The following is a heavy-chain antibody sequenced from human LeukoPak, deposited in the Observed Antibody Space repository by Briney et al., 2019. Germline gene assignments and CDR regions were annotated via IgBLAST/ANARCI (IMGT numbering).Heavy chain of an antibody. CDR3: ARAYDSNGFFGAFDI. D-gene: IGHD3-22*01. J-gene: IGHJ3*02. V-gene: IGHV3-21*01. Sequence: GRSLRLSCAASGFTFSSYSMNWVRQAPGKGLDWVSSISSSSSYIYYADSVKGRFTISRDNAKNSLYLQMNSLRAEDTAVYYCARAYDSNGFFGAFDIWGQGTMVTVSS. CDR1: GFTFSSYS. CDR2: ISSSSSYI.